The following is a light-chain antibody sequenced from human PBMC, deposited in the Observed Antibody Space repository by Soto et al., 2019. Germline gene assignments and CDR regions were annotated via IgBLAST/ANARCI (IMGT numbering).Light chain of an antibody. J-gene: IGLJ3*02. CDR3: NSYTSSNTWV. CDR2: EVS. Sequence: QSALTQPASVSGSPGQSITLSCTGTSSDVGGYKYVSWYQQHSGNAPKVLIYEVSNRPLGVSNRFSGSKSGNTASLTISGXXXXXXXDYYCNSYTSSNTWVFGGGTKLTV. CDR1: SSDVGGYKY. V-gene: IGLV2-14*01.